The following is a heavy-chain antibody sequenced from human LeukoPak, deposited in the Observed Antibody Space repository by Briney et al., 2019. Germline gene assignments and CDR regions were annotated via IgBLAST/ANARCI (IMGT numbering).Heavy chain of an antibody. CDR1: GGTFRSYA. D-gene: IGHD1-26*01. CDR2: IIPIFGTT. Sequence: GASVKVSCKASGGTFRSYAISWVRQAPGQGLEWMGGIIPIFGTTNYAQKFQGRVTITTDESTSTAYMELSSLRSEDTAVYYCARGMGVGATEAFDIWGQGTMVTVSS. J-gene: IGHJ3*02. V-gene: IGHV1-69*05. CDR3: ARGMGVGATEAFDI.